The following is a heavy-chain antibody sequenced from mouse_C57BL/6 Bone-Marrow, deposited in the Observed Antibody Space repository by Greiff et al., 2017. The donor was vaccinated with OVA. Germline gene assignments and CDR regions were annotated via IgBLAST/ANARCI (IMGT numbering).Heavy chain of an antibody. CDR2: INPSSGYT. CDR1: GYTFTSYT. Sequence: QVQLKQSGAELARPGASVKMSCKASGYTFTSYTMHWVKQRPGQGLEWIGYINPSSGYTKYNQKFKDKATLTADKSSSTAYMQLSSLTSEDSAVYYCARVFYYYGSSIYWYFDVWGTGTTVTVSS. V-gene: IGHV1-4*01. D-gene: IGHD1-1*01. J-gene: IGHJ1*03. CDR3: ARVFYYYGSSIYWYFDV.